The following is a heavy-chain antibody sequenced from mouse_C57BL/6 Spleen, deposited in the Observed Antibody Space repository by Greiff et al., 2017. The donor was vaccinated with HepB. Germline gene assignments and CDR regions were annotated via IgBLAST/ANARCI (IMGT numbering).Heavy chain of an antibody. CDR1: GFTFSDYG. CDR3: ARGTTVVVDY. Sequence: EVKLMESGGGLVKPGGSLKLSCAASGFTFSDYGMHWVRQAPEKGLEWVAYISSGSSTIYYADTVKGRFTISRDNAKNTLFLQMTSLRSEDTAMYYCARGTTVVVDYWGQGTTLTVSS. J-gene: IGHJ2*01. D-gene: IGHD1-1*01. V-gene: IGHV5-17*01. CDR2: ISSGSSTI.